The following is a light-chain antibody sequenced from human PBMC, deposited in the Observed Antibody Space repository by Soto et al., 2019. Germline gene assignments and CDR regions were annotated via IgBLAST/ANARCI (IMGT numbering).Light chain of an antibody. Sequence: EIVLTQSPATLSLSPGERATLSCRASQSVSSYLAWYQQKPGQAPRLLIYDASNRATGIPARFSGSGSGTDFTLTISSLEPEDFAVYYCQQRSNWPCPFTFGPGTKVDIK. V-gene: IGKV3-11*01. CDR2: DAS. CDR3: QQRSNWPCPFT. J-gene: IGKJ3*01. CDR1: QSVSSY.